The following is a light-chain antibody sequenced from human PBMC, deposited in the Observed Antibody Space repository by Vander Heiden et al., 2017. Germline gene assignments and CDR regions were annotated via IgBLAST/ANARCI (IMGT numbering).Light chain of an antibody. Sequence: QSVLTQPPSVSAAPGQKVTISCSGSTSNIGNNYVSWYQQLPGTAPKLLNYDNNNRPSGIPGRFSASKSGTSATLVITGLQTGDAADYYCGSWDSSLTAVLFGEGTKLTVL. V-gene: IGLV1-51*01. CDR1: TSNIGNNY. CDR3: GSWDSSLTAVL. CDR2: DNN. J-gene: IGLJ2*01.